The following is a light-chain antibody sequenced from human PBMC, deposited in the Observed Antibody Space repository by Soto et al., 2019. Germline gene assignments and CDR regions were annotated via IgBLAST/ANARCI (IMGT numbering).Light chain of an antibody. Sequence: QSVLTQPASVSGSRGQSITISCTGTSSDVGGYKYVSWYQQHPGKAPKLMIYEVSNRPSGVSNRFSGSKSGNTASLTISGLQAEDEADYSCSSYRSSSTLVVFGGGTKLTVL. CDR3: SSYRSSSTLVV. J-gene: IGLJ2*01. CDR1: SSDVGGYKY. V-gene: IGLV2-14*01. CDR2: EVS.